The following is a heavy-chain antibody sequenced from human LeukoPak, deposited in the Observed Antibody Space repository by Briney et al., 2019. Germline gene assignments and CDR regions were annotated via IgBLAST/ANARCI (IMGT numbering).Heavy chain of an antibody. Sequence: GGSLRLSCAASGFTFSSYSMNWVRQAPGKGLEWVSSISSSSSYIYYADSVKGRFTISRDNAKNSLYLQMNSLRAEDTAVYYCALYLGSGSPRPYFDYWGQGTLVTVSS. J-gene: IGHJ4*02. V-gene: IGHV3-21*01. CDR1: GFTFSSYS. CDR2: ISSSSSYI. CDR3: ALYLGSGSPRPYFDY. D-gene: IGHD3-10*02.